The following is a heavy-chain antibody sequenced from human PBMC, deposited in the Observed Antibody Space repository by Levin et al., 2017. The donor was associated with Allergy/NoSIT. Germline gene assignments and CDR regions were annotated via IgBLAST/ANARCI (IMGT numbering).Heavy chain of an antibody. J-gene: IGHJ4*02. CDR3: ARKTRRATVEINVNPVDS. V-gene: IGHV3-23*01. Sequence: PGGSLRLSCAASGFTFSSYAMAWVRQAPGKGLEWVSLISGSAGRTYYADSVKGRFTISRSNSENTLFLQMSNLTAADTAVYYCARKTRRATVEINVNPVDSWGLGILVSVSS. D-gene: IGHD4-23*01. CDR1: GFTFSSYA. CDR2: ISGSAGRT.